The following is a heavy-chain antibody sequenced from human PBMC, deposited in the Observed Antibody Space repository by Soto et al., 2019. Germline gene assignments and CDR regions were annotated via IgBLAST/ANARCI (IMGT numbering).Heavy chain of an antibody. CDR3: ARSTPKTYAGDY. CDR1: GFTFSSYA. J-gene: IGHJ4*02. V-gene: IGHV3-30-3*01. D-gene: IGHD2-2*01. Sequence: GGSLRLSCAASGFTFSSYAMHWVRQAPGKGLEWVAVISYDGSNKYYADSVKGRFTISRDNSKNTLYLQMNSLRAEDTAVYYCARSTPKTYAGDYWGQGXLVTVSS. CDR2: ISYDGSNK.